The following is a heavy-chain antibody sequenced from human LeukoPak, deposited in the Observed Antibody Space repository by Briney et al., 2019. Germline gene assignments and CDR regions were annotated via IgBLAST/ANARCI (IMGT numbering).Heavy chain of an antibody. CDR1: GFTFSTYA. CDR3: AKVDFYYYYYMDV. V-gene: IGHV3-23*01. D-gene: IGHD2/OR15-2a*01. Sequence: GGSLRLSCAASGFTFSTYAMSWVRQAAGKGLEWVSLISGSGGGTYYADSVKGRFTISRDNSKNTLYLQLNSLRVEDTAVYYCAKVDFYYYYYMDVWGKGTTVTVSS. CDR2: ISGSGGGT. J-gene: IGHJ6*03.